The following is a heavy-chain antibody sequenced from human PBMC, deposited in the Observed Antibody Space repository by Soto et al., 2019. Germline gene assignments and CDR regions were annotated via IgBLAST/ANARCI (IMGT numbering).Heavy chain of an antibody. D-gene: IGHD3-10*01. CDR3: ATPWGVFGSGNRQPYYLDY. Sequence: SETLSLTCAVSGGSISSGGYSWSWIRQPPGKGLEWIGYMYHSGSTYYNPSLKSRVTISIDRSKNQFSLKLSSVTAADTAVYYCATPWGVFGSGNRQPYYLDYWGQGALVTVSS. J-gene: IGHJ4*02. CDR1: GGSISSGGYS. CDR2: MYHSGST. V-gene: IGHV4-30-2*01.